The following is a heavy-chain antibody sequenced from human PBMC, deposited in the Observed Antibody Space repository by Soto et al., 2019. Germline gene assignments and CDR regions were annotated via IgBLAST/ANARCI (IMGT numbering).Heavy chain of an antibody. CDR1: GFTFSSYS. Sequence: GGSLSLSCAASGFTFSSYSMNWVRQAPGKGLEWVSYISSSSSTIYYADSVKGRFTISRDNAKNSLYLQMNSLRAEDTAVYYCARVEYQLLDAFDIWGQGTMVTVSS. CDR2: ISSSSSTI. D-gene: IGHD2-2*01. J-gene: IGHJ3*02. CDR3: ARVEYQLLDAFDI. V-gene: IGHV3-48*01.